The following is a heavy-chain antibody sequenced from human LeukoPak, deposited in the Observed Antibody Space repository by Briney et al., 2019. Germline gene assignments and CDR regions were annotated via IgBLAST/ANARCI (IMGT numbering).Heavy chain of an antibody. CDR2: ISSSGSTI. CDR3: ARALILGYCSSTSCAEIDY. CDR1: GFTFSSYE. Sequence: PGGSLRLSCAASGFTFSSYEMNWVRQAPGKGLEWVSYISSSGSTIYYADSVKGRFTISRDNAKNSLYLQMNSLRAEDTAVYYCARALILGYCSSTSCAEIDYWGQGTLVTVSS. V-gene: IGHV3-48*03. J-gene: IGHJ4*02. D-gene: IGHD2-2*01.